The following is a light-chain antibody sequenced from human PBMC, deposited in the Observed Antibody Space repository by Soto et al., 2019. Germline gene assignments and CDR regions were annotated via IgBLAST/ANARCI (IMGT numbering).Light chain of an antibody. CDR3: SSYTSTTPVV. CDR1: SNDVGRYNL. Sequence: QSALTQPASVSGSPEQSITISCTGTSNDVGRYNLVSWYQQHPGKAPKVIIYEVGNRPSGVSNRFSGSKSGNTASLTISGLQAEDEADYYCSSYTSTTPVVFGGGTKVTVL. J-gene: IGLJ2*01. V-gene: IGLV2-14*02. CDR2: EVG.